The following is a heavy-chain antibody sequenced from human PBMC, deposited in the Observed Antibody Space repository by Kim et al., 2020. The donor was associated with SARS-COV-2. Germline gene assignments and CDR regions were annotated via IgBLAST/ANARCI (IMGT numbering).Heavy chain of an antibody. J-gene: IGHJ6*02. CDR2: ISWNSGSI. Sequence: GGSLRLSCAASGFTFDDYAMHWVRQAPGKGLEWVSGISWNSGSIGYADSVKGRFTISRDNAKNSLYLQMNSLRAEDTALYYCAKAVVTAYYYYGMDVWGQGPTVTVSS. V-gene: IGHV3-9*01. CDR3: AKAVVTAYYYYGMDV. D-gene: IGHD2-21*02. CDR1: GFTFDDYA.